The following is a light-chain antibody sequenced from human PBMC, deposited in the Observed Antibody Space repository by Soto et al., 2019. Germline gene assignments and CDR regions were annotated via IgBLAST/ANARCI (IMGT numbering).Light chain of an antibody. Sequence: QMTQSPSTLSAFVGDRVTISCRASQSVSTWLAWYHQKPGKAPKLLIYDASNLESWVPSRFSGSGSGTEFTLTISGLQPDDFATYYCQQYNNYWTFGQGTKVDI. CDR3: QQYNNYWT. J-gene: IGKJ1*01. V-gene: IGKV1-5*01. CDR1: QSVSTW. CDR2: DAS.